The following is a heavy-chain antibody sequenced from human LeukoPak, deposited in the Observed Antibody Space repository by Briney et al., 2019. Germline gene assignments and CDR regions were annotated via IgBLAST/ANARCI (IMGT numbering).Heavy chain of an antibody. D-gene: IGHD3-10*01. V-gene: IGHV3-48*03. J-gene: IGHJ4*02. CDR1: GFTFSSYE. Sequence: GGSLRLSCAASGFTFSSYEMNWVRQAPGKGLEWVSFIYSDNTHYSDSVKGRFTISRDNAKNSLYLQMNSLRAEATAVYYCATYYYGSGTAFESWGQGTLVTVSS. CDR2: IYSDNT. CDR3: ATYYYGSGTAFES.